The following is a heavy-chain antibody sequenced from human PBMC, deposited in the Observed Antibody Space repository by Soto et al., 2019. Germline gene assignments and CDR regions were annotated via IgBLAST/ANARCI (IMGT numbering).Heavy chain of an antibody. Sequence: SETLSLTCTVSGGSISSYYWSWIRQPPGKGLEWIGYIYYSGSTNYNPSLKSRVTISVDTSKNQFSLKLSSVTAADTAVYYCARDHRHYLDFWGQGTLVTVSS. CDR1: GGSISSYY. V-gene: IGHV4-59*01. J-gene: IGHJ4*02. CDR3: ARDHRHYLDF. CDR2: IYYSGST.